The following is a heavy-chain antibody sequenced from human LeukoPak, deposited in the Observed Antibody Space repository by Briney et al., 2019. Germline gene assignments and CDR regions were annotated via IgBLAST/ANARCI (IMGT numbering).Heavy chain of an antibody. CDR2: ITGSGST. CDR1: GFIFSSYA. D-gene: IGHD1-14*01. V-gene: IGHV3-23*01. J-gene: IGHJ4*02. CDR3: ARPSGGTPFKRFDY. Sequence: GGSLRLSCAASGFIFSSYAMSWGRQAPGKGLEWVSAITGSGSTYYADSVKGRFTISRDNSKNTLYLQMNSLRAEDTAVYYCARPSGGTPFKRFDYWGEGTPVTVSS.